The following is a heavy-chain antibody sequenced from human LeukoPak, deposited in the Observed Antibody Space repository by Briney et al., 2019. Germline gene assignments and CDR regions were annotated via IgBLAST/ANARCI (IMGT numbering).Heavy chain of an antibody. CDR2: ISSSGGST. D-gene: IGHD6-13*01. CDR3: ARRPPIATSGTYFFDY. CDR1: GFTFSNCA. V-gene: IGHV3-23*01. J-gene: IGHJ4*02. Sequence: PGGSLRLSCAASGFTFSNCAMGWVRQAPGKGLEWVSSISSSGGSTYYADSVKGRFTISRDNSKSTLFLQSKSLGVEDTAVYFCARRPPIATSGTYFFDYWGQGTLATVSS.